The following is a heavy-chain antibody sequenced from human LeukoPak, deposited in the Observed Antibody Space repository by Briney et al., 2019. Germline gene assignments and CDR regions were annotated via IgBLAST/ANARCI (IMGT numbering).Heavy chain of an antibody. D-gene: IGHD3-10*01. CDR1: GGSISSYY. CDR2: IYTSGST. J-gene: IGHJ6*03. V-gene: IGHV4-4*07. Sequence: SETLSLTCTVSGGSISSYYWSWIRQPAGKGLEWIGRIYTSGSTNYNPSLKSRVTMSVDTSKNQFSLKLSSVTAADTAVYYCARRARGVIDDYYYYYMDVWGKGTTVTVSS. CDR3: ARRARGVIDDYYYYYMDV.